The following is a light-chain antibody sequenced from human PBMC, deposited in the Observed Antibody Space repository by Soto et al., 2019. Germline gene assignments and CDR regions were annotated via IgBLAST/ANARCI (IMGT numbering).Light chain of an antibody. J-gene: IGLJ2*01. Sequence: QAVVTQEPSLTVSPGGTVTLTCASSTGEVTSGYFPNWIQQKPGQAPRSLIYNTNNKYSWTPARFSGSLLGGKAALTLSGVQPEDEADYYCLLYLSGHVRLFGGGTKLTVL. CDR2: NTN. CDR1: TGEVTSGYF. CDR3: LLYLSGHVRL. V-gene: IGLV7-43*01.